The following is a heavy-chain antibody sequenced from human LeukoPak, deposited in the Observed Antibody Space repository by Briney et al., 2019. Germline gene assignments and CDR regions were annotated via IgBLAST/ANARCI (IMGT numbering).Heavy chain of an antibody. Sequence: HPGGSLRLSCAASGFTFSSYWMSWVRQAPGKVLEWVANIKQDGSEKYYVDSVKGRFTISRDNAKNSLYLQMNSLRAEDTAVYYCAKPEAVADKYWYFDLWGRGTLVTVSS. CDR1: GFTFSSYW. CDR3: AKPEAVADKYWYFDL. CDR2: IKQDGSEK. J-gene: IGHJ2*01. D-gene: IGHD6-19*01. V-gene: IGHV3-7*03.